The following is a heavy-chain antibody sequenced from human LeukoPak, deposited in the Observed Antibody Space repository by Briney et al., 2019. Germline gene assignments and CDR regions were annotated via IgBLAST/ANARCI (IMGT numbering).Heavy chain of an antibody. Sequence: ASVKVSCKASGGTFSSYAVSWVRQAPGQGLEWMGGIIPIFGTANYAQKFQGRVTITADKSTSTAYMELSSLRSEDTAVYYCARATYWEDYYYYYMDVWGKGTTVTVSS. J-gene: IGHJ6*03. CDR3: ARATYWEDYYYYYMDV. V-gene: IGHV1-69*06. CDR1: GGTFSSYA. CDR2: IIPIFGTA. D-gene: IGHD1-26*01.